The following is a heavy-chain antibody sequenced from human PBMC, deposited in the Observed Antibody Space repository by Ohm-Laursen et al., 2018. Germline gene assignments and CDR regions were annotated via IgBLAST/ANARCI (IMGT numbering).Heavy chain of an antibody. Sequence: ASVKVSCKASGYTFPTYSIHWVRQAPGQGLEWMGIINPSGGSTTYAQKFQDRVTMTRDTSTSTVYMELSSLRSDDTAVYYCARAQPDYGYYFDYWGQGTLVTVSS. V-gene: IGHV1-46*01. CDR2: INPSGGST. D-gene: IGHD3-10*01. J-gene: IGHJ4*02. CDR1: GYTFPTYS. CDR3: ARAQPDYGYYFDY.